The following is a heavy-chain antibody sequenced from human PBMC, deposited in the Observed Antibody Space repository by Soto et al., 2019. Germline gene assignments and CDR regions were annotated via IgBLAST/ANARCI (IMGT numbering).Heavy chain of an antibody. CDR3: ATCYGSGTDFQEDYLAF. V-gene: IGHV3-15*01. D-gene: IGHD3-10*01. CDR1: GFTFTNAW. J-gene: IGHJ4*02. Sequence: PGGSLRLSCAASGFTFTNAWMSWVRQAPGKGLEWVGRVKRKTNGGTTDYAAPVKDRFNISRDDSKNTLYLQMNNLKTEDTAVYFCATCYGSGTDFQEDYLAFWGQGTPVTVSS. CDR2: VKRKTNGGTT.